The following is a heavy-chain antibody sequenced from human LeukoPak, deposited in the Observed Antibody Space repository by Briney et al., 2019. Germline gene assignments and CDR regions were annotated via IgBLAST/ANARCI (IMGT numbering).Heavy chain of an antibody. D-gene: IGHD6-25*01. CDR1: GGSSSGYY. J-gene: IGHJ3*02. CDR3: ARLRPPVDAFDI. CDR2: INHSGSP. V-gene: IGHV4-34*01. Sequence: PSETLSLACAVYGGSSSGYYWSWIRQPPRKGREWIGEINHSGSPNYNPSLKSRVTISVATSKYHCSLKLRCGTAADTAVYYCARLRPPVDAFDIWGQGTMVTVSS.